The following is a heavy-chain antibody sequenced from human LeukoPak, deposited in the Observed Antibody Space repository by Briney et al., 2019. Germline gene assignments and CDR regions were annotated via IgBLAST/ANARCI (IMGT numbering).Heavy chain of an antibody. J-gene: IGHJ6*02. Sequence: SVKVSCKASGYTFTSYGISWVRQAPGQGLEWMGRIIPILGIANYAQKFQGRVTITADKSTSTAYMELSSLRSEDTAVYYCARDPREMAAYYYYGMDVWGQGTTVTVSS. CDR1: GYTFTSYG. CDR3: ARDPREMAAYYYYGMDV. V-gene: IGHV1-69*04. D-gene: IGHD5-24*01. CDR2: IIPILGIA.